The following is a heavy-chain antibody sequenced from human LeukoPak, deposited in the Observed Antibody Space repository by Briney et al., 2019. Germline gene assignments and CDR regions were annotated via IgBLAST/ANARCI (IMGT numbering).Heavy chain of an antibody. CDR3: ARWGPPLTVTQAEPYFYYGMDV. D-gene: IGHD4-17*01. V-gene: IGHV3-33*01. CDR2: IWYDGSNK. Sequence: RGSLRLSCAASGFTFSSYGMHWVRQAPGKGLEWVAVIWYDGSNKYYADSVKGRFTISRDNSKNTLYLQMNSLRAEDTAVYYCARWGPPLTVTQAEPYFYYGMDVWGQGTTVTVSS. J-gene: IGHJ6*02. CDR1: GFTFSSYG.